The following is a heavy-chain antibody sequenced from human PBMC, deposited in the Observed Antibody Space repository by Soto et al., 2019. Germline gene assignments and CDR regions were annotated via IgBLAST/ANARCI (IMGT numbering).Heavy chain of an antibody. Sequence: QVQLVQSGAEVKKPGSSVKVSCKASVGTFSSYAISWVRQAPGQGLEWMGGIIPIFGTANYAQKFQGRVTITADESTSTAYMELSSLRSEDTAVYYCARSGDEYCSGGSCYSPDYWGQGTLVTVSS. V-gene: IGHV1-69*12. D-gene: IGHD2-15*01. J-gene: IGHJ4*02. CDR1: VGTFSSYA. CDR3: ARSGDEYCSGGSCYSPDY. CDR2: IIPIFGTA.